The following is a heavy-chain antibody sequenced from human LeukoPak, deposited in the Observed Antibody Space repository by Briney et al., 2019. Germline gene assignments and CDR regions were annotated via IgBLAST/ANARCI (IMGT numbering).Heavy chain of an antibody. Sequence: PGGSLRLSCAASGFTFSSYGMHWVRQAPGKGLEWVAVIRYDGSNKYYADSVKGRFTISRDNSKNTLYLQMNSLRAEDTAVYYCARVEKYFDWLLYDYWGQGTLVTVSS. V-gene: IGHV3-33*01. J-gene: IGHJ4*02. CDR1: GFTFSSYG. CDR2: IRYDGSNK. CDR3: ARVEKYFDWLLYDY. D-gene: IGHD3-9*01.